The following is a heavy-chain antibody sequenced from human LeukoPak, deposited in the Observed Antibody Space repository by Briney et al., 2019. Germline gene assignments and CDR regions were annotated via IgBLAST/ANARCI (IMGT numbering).Heavy chain of an antibody. J-gene: IGHJ4*02. Sequence: GGSLRLSCAASGFTFSSYSMNWVRQAPGKGLEWVSSISSSSSYIYYADSVKGRFTISRDKNTLYLQMNSLRAEDTAVYYCAKSRARREGSSGSIDYWGQGTLVTVSS. CDR1: GFTFSSYS. CDR3: AKSRARREGSSGSIDY. V-gene: IGHV3-21*04. D-gene: IGHD3-22*01. CDR2: ISSSSSYI.